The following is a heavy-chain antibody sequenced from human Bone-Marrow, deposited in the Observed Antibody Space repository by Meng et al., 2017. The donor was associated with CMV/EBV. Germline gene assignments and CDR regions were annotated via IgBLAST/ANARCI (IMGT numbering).Heavy chain of an antibody. Sequence: QVQVVQSGAEVKKPGASVKVSCRASGYAFTSFAMHWVRQAPGQRLEWMGWINAGNGNTKYSQNFQGRVTITRDTSANTASMELSSLRSEDTAVYYCARGAGEWLRIFDYWGQGTLVTVSS. V-gene: IGHV1-3*01. D-gene: IGHD5-12*01. CDR2: INAGNGNT. J-gene: IGHJ4*02. CDR3: ARGAGEWLRIFDY. CDR1: GYAFTSFA.